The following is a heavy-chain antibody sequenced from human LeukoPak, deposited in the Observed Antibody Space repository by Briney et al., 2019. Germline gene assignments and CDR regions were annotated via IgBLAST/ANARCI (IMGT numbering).Heavy chain of an antibody. J-gene: IGHJ6*03. CDR3: ARVLVYYMDV. CDR2: IYYSGST. CDR1: GGSISSSSYY. V-gene: IGHV4-39*07. Sequence: SETLSLTCTVSGGSISSSSYYWGWIRQPPGKGLEWIGSIYYSGSTYYNPSLKSRVTISVDTSKNQFSLKLSSVTAAHTAVYYCARVLVYYMDVWGKGTTVTVSS. D-gene: IGHD3-3*01.